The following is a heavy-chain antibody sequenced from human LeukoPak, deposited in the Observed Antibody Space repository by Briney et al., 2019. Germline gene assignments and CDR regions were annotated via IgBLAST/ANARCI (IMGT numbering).Heavy chain of an antibody. Sequence: SETLSLTCTVSGYSIGSGYYWGWIRQPPGKGLEWIGSIYHSGSTYYNPSLKSRVTISVDTSKNQFSLKLSSVTAADTAVYYCARLARYESSGGYYFDDWGQGTLVTVSS. CDR3: ARLARYESSGGYYFDD. J-gene: IGHJ4*02. CDR1: GYSIGSGYY. CDR2: IYHSGST. V-gene: IGHV4-38-2*02. D-gene: IGHD3-22*01.